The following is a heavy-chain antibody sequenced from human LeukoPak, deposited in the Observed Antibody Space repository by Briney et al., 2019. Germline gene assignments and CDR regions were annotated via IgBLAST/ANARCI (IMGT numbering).Heavy chain of an antibody. Sequence: PSETLSLTCTVSGGSISGSNYYWGWIRQPPGKGLEWIGSIYYSGTTYYNPSLKSRVTISVDTPKNQFSLEVTSMTAADTAVYYCARHSSAARPNFDYWGQGTLVTVSS. CDR2: IYYSGTT. CDR3: ARHSSAARPNFDY. CDR1: GGSISGSNYY. D-gene: IGHD6-6*01. V-gene: IGHV4-39*01. J-gene: IGHJ4*02.